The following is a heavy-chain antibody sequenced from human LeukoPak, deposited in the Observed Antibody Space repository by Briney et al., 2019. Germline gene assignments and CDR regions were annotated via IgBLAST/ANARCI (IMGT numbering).Heavy chain of an antibody. CDR1: GFSFSNYW. CDR2: INSDATTT. V-gene: IGHV3-74*01. J-gene: IGHJ4*02. D-gene: IGHD2-2*01. Sequence: GGSLRLSCAASGFSFSNYWMHWVRQAPGEGLVWVSRINSDATTTSYADSVKGRFTISRDNSKNTLYLQMNSLRAEDTAVYYCAKGPRRPYCSSTSCYSFDYWGQGTLVTVSS. CDR3: AKGPRRPYCSSTSCYSFDY.